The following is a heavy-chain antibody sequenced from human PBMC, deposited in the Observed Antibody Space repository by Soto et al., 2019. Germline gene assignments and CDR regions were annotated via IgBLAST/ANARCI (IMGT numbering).Heavy chain of an antibody. CDR2: VYYTGST. V-gene: IGHV4-39*01. CDR3: ARRVRSTGLLDY. CDR1: GNSISGTSSF. D-gene: IGHD4-4*01. Sequence: QLQLRESGPGLGKPSETLSLTCTVSGNSISGTSSFWAWIRQPPGKTREWIGSVYYTGSTYYNSSLKSRVSISIDTSKNQFSLSLNSVTAADTAVYYCARRVRSTGLLDYWGQGALVTVSS. J-gene: IGHJ4*02.